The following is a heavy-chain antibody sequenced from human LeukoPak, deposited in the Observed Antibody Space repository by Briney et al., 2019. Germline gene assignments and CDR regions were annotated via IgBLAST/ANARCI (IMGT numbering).Heavy chain of an antibody. CDR3: ARGRIAVAGWYFDY. CDR2: INHSGST. V-gene: IGHV4-34*01. Sequence: SETLSLTCAVYGGSFSGYYWSWIRQPPGKGLEWIGEINHSGSTNYNPSLKSRVTISVDTPKNQFSLKLSSVTAADTAVYYCARGRIAVAGWYFDYWGQGTLVTVSS. J-gene: IGHJ4*02. D-gene: IGHD6-19*01. CDR1: GGSFSGYY.